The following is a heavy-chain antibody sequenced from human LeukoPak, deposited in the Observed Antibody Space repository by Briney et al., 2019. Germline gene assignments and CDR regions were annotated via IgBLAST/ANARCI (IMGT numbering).Heavy chain of an antibody. CDR1: GGAISSGGYY. CDR2: IYYSGST. J-gene: IGHJ4*02. V-gene: IGHV4-31*03. D-gene: IGHD3-22*01. Sequence: SETLSLTCTVSGGAISSGGYYWSWIRQHPGKGLEWIGYIYYSGSTYYNPSLKSRVTISVDTSKNQFSLKLSSVTAADTAVYYCAREWNYYDSSGYPGSIDYWGQGTLVTVSS. CDR3: AREWNYYDSSGYPGSIDY.